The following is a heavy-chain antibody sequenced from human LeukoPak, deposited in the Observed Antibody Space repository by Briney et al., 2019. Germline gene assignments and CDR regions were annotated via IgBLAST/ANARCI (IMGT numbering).Heavy chain of an antibody. J-gene: IGHJ4*02. D-gene: IGHD6-19*01. CDR2: INHSGST. Sequence: SETLSLTCAVYGGSFSGYYWSWIRQPPGKGLEWIGEINHSGSTNYNPSLKSRVTISVDTSKNQFSLKLSSVTAADTAVYYCARGPRSGCARQWGQGTLVTVSS. V-gene: IGHV4-34*01. CDR1: GGSFSGYY. CDR3: ARGPRSGCARQ.